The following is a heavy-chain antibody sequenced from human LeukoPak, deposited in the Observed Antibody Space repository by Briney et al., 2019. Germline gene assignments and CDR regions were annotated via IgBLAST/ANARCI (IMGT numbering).Heavy chain of an antibody. J-gene: IGHJ4*02. V-gene: IGHV4-34*01. CDR1: GGSFSGYY. CDR3: ARRGVLMVYATLFDY. Sequence: PSETLSLTCAVYGGSFSGYYWSWIRQPPGKGLEWIGEINHSGSTNYNPSLKSRVTISVDTSKNQFSLKLSSVTAADTAVYYCARRGVLMVYATLFDYWGQGTLVTVSS. D-gene: IGHD2-8*01. CDR2: INHSGST.